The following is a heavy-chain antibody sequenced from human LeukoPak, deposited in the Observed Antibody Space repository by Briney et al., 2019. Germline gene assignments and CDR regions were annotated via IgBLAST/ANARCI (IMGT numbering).Heavy chain of an antibody. CDR2: IYYSGST. J-gene: IGHJ4*02. CDR1: GGSISSYY. D-gene: IGHD3-22*01. V-gene: IGHV4-59*01. CDR3: ARHYYDSSGPDY. Sequence: PSETLSLTCTVSGGSISSYYRSWIRQPPGKGLEWIGYIYYSGSTNYNPSLKSRVTISVDTSKNQFSLKLSSVTAADTAVYYCARHYYDSSGPDYWGQGTLVTVSS.